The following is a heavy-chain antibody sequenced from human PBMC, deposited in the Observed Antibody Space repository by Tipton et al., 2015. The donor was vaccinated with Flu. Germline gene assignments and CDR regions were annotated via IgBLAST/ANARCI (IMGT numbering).Heavy chain of an antibody. J-gene: IGHJ4*02. CDR2: INHSGST. CDR3: ASGIVGASTVDY. CDR1: GGSFSGYY. D-gene: IGHD1-26*01. Sequence: TLSLTCAVYGGSFSGYYWSWIRQPPGKGLEWIGEINHSGSTNYNPSLKSRVPISVDTSKNQFSLKLSSVTAADTAVYYCASGIVGASTVDYWGQGTLVTVSS. V-gene: IGHV4-34*01.